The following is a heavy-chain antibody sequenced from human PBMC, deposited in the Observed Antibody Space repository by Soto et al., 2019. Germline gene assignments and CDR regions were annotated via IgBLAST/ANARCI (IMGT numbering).Heavy chain of an antibody. J-gene: IGHJ4*02. CDR2: ISGSGGST. CDR3: AKNPLPEAGTDYFDY. Sequence: GGSLRLSCAASGSTFSSYAMSWFRQAPGKGLEWVSAISGSGGSTYYADSVKGRFTISRDNSKNTLYLQMNSLRAEDTAVYYCAKNPLPEAGTDYFDYWGQGTLVTVSS. CDR1: GSTFSSYA. V-gene: IGHV3-23*01. D-gene: IGHD6-19*01.